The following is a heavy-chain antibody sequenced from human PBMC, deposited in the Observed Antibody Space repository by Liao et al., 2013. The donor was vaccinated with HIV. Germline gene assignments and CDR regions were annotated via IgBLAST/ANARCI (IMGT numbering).Heavy chain of an antibody. Sequence: QVQLQQWGAGLLKPSETLSLKCGVSGESFSSYYWTWIRHSPGKGLEWIGSISYSGSTNYNPSLKSRVTISVDTSKNQFSLKLSSVTAADTAVYYCAASQWLVPDYWGQGTLVTVSS. CDR2: ISYSGST. J-gene: IGHJ4*02. CDR1: GESFSSYY. V-gene: IGHV4-59*08. CDR3: AASQWLVPDY. D-gene: IGHD6-19*01.